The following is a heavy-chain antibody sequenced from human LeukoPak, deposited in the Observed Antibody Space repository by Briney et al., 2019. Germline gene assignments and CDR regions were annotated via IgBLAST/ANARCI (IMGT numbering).Heavy chain of an antibody. V-gene: IGHV4-4*07. CDR1: GGSISSYY. CDR2: TYTSGST. D-gene: IGHD1-7*01. J-gene: IGHJ3*02. CDR3: ARDLGGPRYSWNYGDAFDI. Sequence: PSETLSLTCTVSGGSISSYYWSWIRQPAGKGLEWIGRTYTSGSTNYTPSLKSRVTMSVDTSKNQFSLKLSSVTAADTAVYYCARDLGGPRYSWNYGDAFDIWGQGTMVTVSS.